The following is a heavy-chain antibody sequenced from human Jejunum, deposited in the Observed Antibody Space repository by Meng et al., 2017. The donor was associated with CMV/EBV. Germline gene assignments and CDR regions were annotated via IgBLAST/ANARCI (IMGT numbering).Heavy chain of an antibody. CDR1: GFSFGTDW. Sequence: CTVSGFSFGTDWMTWVRQAPGKGLEFVANIKEDGSYRNYLDSVKGRFTISRDNAKASLYLEMNSLRPEDTAVYYCARDPGVSSFDYWGQGTLVTVSS. D-gene: IGHD6-13*01. CDR2: IKEDGSYR. J-gene: IGHJ4*02. CDR3: ARDPGVSSFDY. V-gene: IGHV3-7*01.